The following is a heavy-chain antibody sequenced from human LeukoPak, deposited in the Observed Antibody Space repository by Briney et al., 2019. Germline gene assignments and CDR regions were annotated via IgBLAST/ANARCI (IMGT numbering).Heavy chain of an antibody. V-gene: IGHV4-34*01. J-gene: IGHJ5*02. D-gene: IGHD1-26*01. Sequence: SETLSLACAVYGGSFSGYYWSWIRQPPGKGLEWIGEINHSGSTNYNPSLKSRVTISVDTSKNQFSLKLTSVTAADTAVYYCARGDVGTTAVPFDPWGQGTLVTVSS. CDR2: INHSGST. CDR1: GGSFSGYY. CDR3: ARGDVGTTAVPFDP.